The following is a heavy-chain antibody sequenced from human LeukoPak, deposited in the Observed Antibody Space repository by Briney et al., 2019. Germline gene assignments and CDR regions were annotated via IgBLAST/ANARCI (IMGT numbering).Heavy chain of an antibody. J-gene: IGHJ4*02. CDR1: GFTFSSYA. CDR3: AKEAFDSTSCSSFDY. V-gene: IGHV3-23*01. D-gene: IGHD2-2*01. Sequence: GGSLRLSCAASGFTFSSYAMSWVRQAPGKGLEWVSAICGSGGSTYYADSVKGRFTISRDNSNNTLYLQMNSLRAEDTAVYYCAKEAFDSTSCSSFDYWGQGTLVTVSS. CDR2: ICGSGGST.